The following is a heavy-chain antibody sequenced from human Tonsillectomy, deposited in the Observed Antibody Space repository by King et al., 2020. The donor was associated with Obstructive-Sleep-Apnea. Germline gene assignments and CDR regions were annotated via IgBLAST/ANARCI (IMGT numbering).Heavy chain of an antibody. CDR3: EKDISYDILTGDFDY. D-gene: IGHD3-9*01. Sequence: VQLVESGGGLAQPGRSLRLSCAASGFTFDDYAMHWVRQAPGKGLEWVSGMSWNGGSRGYADSVKGRFTISRDNAKSSLYLQMNSLRAEDPALYYCEKDISYDILTGDFDYWGQGTLVTVSS. CDR2: MSWNGGSR. CDR1: GFTFDDYA. V-gene: IGHV3-9*01. J-gene: IGHJ4*02.